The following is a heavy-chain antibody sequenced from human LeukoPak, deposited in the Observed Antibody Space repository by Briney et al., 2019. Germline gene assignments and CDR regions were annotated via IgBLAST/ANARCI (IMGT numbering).Heavy chain of an antibody. J-gene: IGHJ6*02. D-gene: IGHD3-9*01. V-gene: IGHV3-53*01. Sequence: PGGSLRLSCSASGFTVSSNYLSWVRQAPGKGLEWVSVIYSGASTYYADSVKGRFTISRDNSKNTLYLQMNSLRAEDTAVYYCARDSDILTGRGMDVWGQGTTITVSS. CDR3: ARDSDILTGRGMDV. CDR2: IYSGAST. CDR1: GFTVSSNY.